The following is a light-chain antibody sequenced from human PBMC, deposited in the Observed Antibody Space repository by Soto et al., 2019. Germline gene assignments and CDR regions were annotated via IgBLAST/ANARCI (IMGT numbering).Light chain of an antibody. CDR1: QGISSY. J-gene: IGKJ4*01. CDR3: QQLNTYPFT. V-gene: IGKV1-9*01. Sequence: DIQLTQSPSFLSASVGDRVTITCLASQGISSYLAWYQQKPGKAPKLLIYAASTLQSGVPSRFSGSESGTEFTLTISSLRPEDFATYYCQQLNTYPFTFGGGTKVEIK. CDR2: AAS.